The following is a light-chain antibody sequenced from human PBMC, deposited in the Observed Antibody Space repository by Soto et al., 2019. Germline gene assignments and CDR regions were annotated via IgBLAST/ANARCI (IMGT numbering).Light chain of an antibody. CDR3: QQRSYPIT. Sequence: VLTQSPDTLSLSPWESATLSFRASQGLGRYLAWYQKKPGQAPRLLIYDASHRATGIPVRFSGSGSESDFTLTISSLEPEDFAVYYCQQRSYPITFGQGTRLEI. CDR1: QGLGRY. J-gene: IGKJ5*01. V-gene: IGKV3-11*01. CDR2: DAS.